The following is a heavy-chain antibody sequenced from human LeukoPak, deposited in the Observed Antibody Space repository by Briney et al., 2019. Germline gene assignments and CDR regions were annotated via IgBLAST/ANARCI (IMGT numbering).Heavy chain of an antibody. V-gene: IGHV1-69*06. D-gene: IGHD6-19*01. CDR2: IIPIFGTA. J-gene: IGHJ2*01. Sequence: GASVKVSGKASGGTFSSYAISWVRQAPGQGLEWMGGIIPIFGTANYAQKFQGRVMITADKSTSTAYMELSSLRSEDTAVYYCARGLRSSGQNRYFDLWGRGTLVTVSS. CDR3: ARGLRSSGQNRYFDL. CDR1: GGTFSSYA.